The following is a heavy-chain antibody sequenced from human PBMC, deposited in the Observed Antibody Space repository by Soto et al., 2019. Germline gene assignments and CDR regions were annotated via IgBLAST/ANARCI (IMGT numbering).Heavy chain of an antibody. D-gene: IGHD6-13*01. J-gene: IGHJ5*02. CDR2: IYYSGST. CDR3: ARSTAAGYNWFDP. CDR1: GGSISSYY. V-gene: IGHV4-59*01. Sequence: PSETLSLTCTVSGGSISSYYWSWIRQPPGKGLEWIGYIYYSGSTNYNPSLKSRATISVDTSKNQFSLKLSSVTAADTAVYYCARSTAAGYNWFDPWGQGTLVNVSS.